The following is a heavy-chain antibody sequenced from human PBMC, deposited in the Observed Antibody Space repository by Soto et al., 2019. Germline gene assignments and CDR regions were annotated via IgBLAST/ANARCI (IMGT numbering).Heavy chain of an antibody. D-gene: IGHD6-13*01. CDR1: GYTFTSYC. J-gene: IGHJ6*02. CDR3: AGQKALRDIAAAGATYYYYGMDV. CDR2: IAPSDSNT. Sequence: GESLKLSCKGSGYTFTSYCINWVRQMPGKGLEWMGRIAPSDSNTNYSPSFQGHVTISADKSISTAYLQWNSLKASDTAMYYCAGQKALRDIAAAGATYYYYGMDVWGQGTTVTVSS. V-gene: IGHV5-10-1*01.